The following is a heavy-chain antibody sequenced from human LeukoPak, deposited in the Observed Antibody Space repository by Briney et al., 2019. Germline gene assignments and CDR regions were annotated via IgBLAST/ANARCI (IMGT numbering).Heavy chain of an antibody. CDR3: ARVGVVRGVIIKRPEYGMDV. D-gene: IGHD3-10*01. Sequence: GGSLRLSCAASGFTFSDYYMSWIRQAPGKGLEWVSYISSSGSTIYYADSVKGRFTISRDNAKNSLYLQMNSLRAEDTAVYCCARVGVVRGVIIKRPEYGMDVWGQGTTVTVSS. CDR2: ISSSGSTI. V-gene: IGHV3-11*01. J-gene: IGHJ6*02. CDR1: GFTFSDYY.